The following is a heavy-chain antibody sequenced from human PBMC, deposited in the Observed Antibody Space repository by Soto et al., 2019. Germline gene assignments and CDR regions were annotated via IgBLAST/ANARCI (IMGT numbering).Heavy chain of an antibody. CDR1: GGSISSGGYY. V-gene: IGHV4-31*03. D-gene: IGHD3-10*01. CDR3: ARGGGYYGSGSLILDYYYYMDV. Sequence: TLSLTCTVSGGSISSGGYYWSWIRQHPGKGLEWIGYIYYSGSTYYNPSLKSRVTISVDTSKNQFSLKLSSVTAADTAVYYCARGGGYYGSGSLILDYYYYMDVWGKGTTVTVSS. J-gene: IGHJ6*03. CDR2: IYYSGST.